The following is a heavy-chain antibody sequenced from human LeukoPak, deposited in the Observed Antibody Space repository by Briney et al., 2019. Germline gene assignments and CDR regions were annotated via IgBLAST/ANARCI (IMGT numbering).Heavy chain of an antibody. J-gene: IGHJ4*02. CDR3: ARYSSSYCSSTSCSLEYYFDY. D-gene: IGHD2-2*01. Sequence: GGSLRLSCAASGFTFSSYAMHWVRQAPGEGLEWVAVISYDGSNKYYADSVKGRFTISRDNSKNTLYLQMNSLRAEDTAVYYCARYSSSYCSSTSCSLEYYFDYWGQGTLVTVSS. V-gene: IGHV3-30*04. CDR1: GFTFSSYA. CDR2: ISYDGSNK.